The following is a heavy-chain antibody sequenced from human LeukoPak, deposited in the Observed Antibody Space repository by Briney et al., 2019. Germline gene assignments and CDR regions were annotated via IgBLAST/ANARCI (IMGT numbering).Heavy chain of an antibody. Sequence: PGRSLRLSCAASGFTFSSYTIHWVRQAPGKGLEWVALISSDGSNKFYANSVKGRFTISRDNSKKTVYLQMNSLRGEDTAVYSCARGATNDFWSGYGWFDPWGQGTLVTVSS. V-gene: IGHV3-30*04. D-gene: IGHD3-3*01. CDR1: GFTFSSYT. CDR2: ISSDGSNK. CDR3: ARGATNDFWSGYGWFDP. J-gene: IGHJ5*02.